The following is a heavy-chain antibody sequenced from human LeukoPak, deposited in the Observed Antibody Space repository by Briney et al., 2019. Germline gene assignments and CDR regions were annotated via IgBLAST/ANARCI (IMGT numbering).Heavy chain of an antibody. V-gene: IGHV1-18*01. Sequence: ASVKVSCKASGYTFTSYGISWVRQAPGQGLEWMGWISAYNGNTNYAQKLQGRVTMTTDTSTSTAYMELRSLRSDDTAVYYCAFITMVRGVSWFDPWGQGTLVTVSS. D-gene: IGHD3-10*01. CDR3: AFITMVRGVSWFDP. CDR2: ISAYNGNT. J-gene: IGHJ5*02. CDR1: GYTFTSYG.